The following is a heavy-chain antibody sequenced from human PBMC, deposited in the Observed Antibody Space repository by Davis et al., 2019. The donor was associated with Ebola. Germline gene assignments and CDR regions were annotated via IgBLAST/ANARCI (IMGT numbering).Heavy chain of an antibody. Sequence: GESLKISCAASGFTFSDYYMSWIRQAPGKGLEWVSYISSSGRSTYYADSVKGRFTISRDNSKNSLYLQMNSLRAEDTAVYYCARDASTVPTRAFDYWGQGTLVTVSS. D-gene: IGHD4-23*01. CDR1: GFTFSDYY. CDR2: ISSSGRST. CDR3: ARDASTVPTRAFDY. J-gene: IGHJ4*02. V-gene: IGHV3-11*04.